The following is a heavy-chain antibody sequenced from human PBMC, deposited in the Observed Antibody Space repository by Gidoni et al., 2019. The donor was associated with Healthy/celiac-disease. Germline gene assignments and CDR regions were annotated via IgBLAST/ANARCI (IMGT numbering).Heavy chain of an antibody. CDR3: ARAGYGYRFDP. V-gene: IGHV1-46*01. CDR2: INPSGGST. CDR1: GYTFTSYY. J-gene: IGHJ5*02. Sequence: QVQLVQSGAEVKKPGASVKVSCNASGYTFTSYYMHWVRQAPGQGLEWMGIINPSGGSTSYAQKFQGRVTMTRDTSTSTVYMELSSLRSEDTAVYYCARAGYGYRFDPWGQGTLVTVSS. D-gene: IGHD5-18*01.